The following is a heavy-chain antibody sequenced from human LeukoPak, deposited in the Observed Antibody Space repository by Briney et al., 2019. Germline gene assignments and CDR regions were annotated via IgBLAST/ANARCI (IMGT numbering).Heavy chain of an antibody. V-gene: IGHV3-7*01. CDR2: IKQDGTEK. D-gene: IGHD3-10*01. Sequence: PGGSLRLSCGASGFTFTTYWMSWVRQAPGKGLEWVANIKQDGTEKYYVDSVKGRFTISRDYARNLLYLQLNSLRAEDTAVYYCARLSEMFRGPQVIYYFDYWGQGTLVTVSS. CDR3: ARLSEMFRGPQVIYYFDY. CDR1: GFTFTTYW. J-gene: IGHJ4*02.